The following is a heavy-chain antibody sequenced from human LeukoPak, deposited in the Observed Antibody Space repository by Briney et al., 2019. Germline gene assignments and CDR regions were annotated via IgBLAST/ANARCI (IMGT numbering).Heavy chain of an antibody. V-gene: IGHV1-69*13. CDR2: IIPIFGTA. Sequence: SVKVSCKASGGTFISYAISWVRQAPGQGLEWRGGIIPIFGTANYAQKFQGRVTITADESTSTAYMELSSLRSEDTAVYYCASSGYYRHYFDYWGQGTLVTVSS. J-gene: IGHJ4*02. CDR1: GGTFISYA. D-gene: IGHD3-22*01. CDR3: ASSGYYRHYFDY.